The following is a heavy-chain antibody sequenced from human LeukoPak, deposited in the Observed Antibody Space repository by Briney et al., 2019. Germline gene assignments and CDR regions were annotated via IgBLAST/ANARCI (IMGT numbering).Heavy chain of an antibody. V-gene: IGHV1-69*13. D-gene: IGHD3-10*01. CDR1: GGTFSSYA. CDR2: IIPIFGTA. CDR3: AKDGHYYGSGSYIYFDY. J-gene: IGHJ4*02. Sequence: ASVKVSCKASGGTFSSYAISWVRQAPGQGLEWMGGIIPIFGTANYAQKFQGRVTITADESTSTAYMGLSSLRSEDTAVYYCAKDGHYYGSGSYIYFDYWGQGTLVTVSS.